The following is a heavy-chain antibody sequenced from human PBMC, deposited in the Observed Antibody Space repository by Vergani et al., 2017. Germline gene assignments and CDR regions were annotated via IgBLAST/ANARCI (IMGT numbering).Heavy chain of an antibody. Sequence: EVQLLESGGNLIQPGGSLRLSCGASGFTFSSYAMTWVRLAPGKGLQWVSAISGSGGNTFYTDSVKGRFTISRDNSKDTLYLQMNSLRVKDTAIYYCAKARDPNCKGGNCYSYYYGLDLWGQGTTVTVSS. CDR3: AKARDPNCKGGNCYSYYYGLDL. CDR2: ISGSGGNT. V-gene: IGHV3-23*01. J-gene: IGHJ6*02. CDR1: GFTFSSYA. D-gene: IGHD2-21*01.